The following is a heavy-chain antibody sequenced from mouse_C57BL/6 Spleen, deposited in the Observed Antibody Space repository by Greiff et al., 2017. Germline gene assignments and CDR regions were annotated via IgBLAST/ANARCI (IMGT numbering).Heavy chain of an antibody. CDR3: ARSSKYWYFDV. J-gene: IGHJ1*03. Sequence: QVQLQQSGAELVRPGTSVKVSCKASGYAFTNYLIAWVKQRPGQGLEWIGVINPGSGGPNYNEQFKGKATLTADKPSSTAYMQLSSLTAEDSAVYFCARSSKYWYFDVWGTGTTVTVSS. D-gene: IGHD2-5*01. CDR2: INPGSGGP. CDR1: GYAFTNYL. V-gene: IGHV1-54*01.